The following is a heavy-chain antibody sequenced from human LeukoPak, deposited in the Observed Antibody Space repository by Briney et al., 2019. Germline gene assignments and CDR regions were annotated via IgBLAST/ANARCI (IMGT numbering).Heavy chain of an antibody. J-gene: IGHJ4*02. Sequence: GGSLRLXCAASGFTFSSYAMSWVRQAPGKGLEWVSAISGSRGSTYYADSVKGRFTISRDNSKNTLYLQMNSLRAEDTAVYYCAKDWFGELFVDYWGQGTLVTVSS. CDR1: GFTFSSYA. CDR2: ISGSRGST. V-gene: IGHV3-23*01. D-gene: IGHD3-10*01. CDR3: AKDWFGELFVDY.